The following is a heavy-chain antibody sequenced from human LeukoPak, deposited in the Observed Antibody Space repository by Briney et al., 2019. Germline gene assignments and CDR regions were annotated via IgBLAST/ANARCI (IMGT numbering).Heavy chain of an antibody. Sequence: SQTLSLTCTVSGGSISSGGYYWSWIRQPPGKGLEWIGYIYHSGSTYYNPSLKSRVTISVDRSKNQFSLKLSSVTAADTAVYYCARARYYYDSGSPVNWFDPWGQGTLVTVSS. J-gene: IGHJ5*02. V-gene: IGHV4-30-2*01. CDR2: IYHSGST. CDR1: GGSISSGGYY. CDR3: ARARYYYDSGSPVNWFDP. D-gene: IGHD3-10*01.